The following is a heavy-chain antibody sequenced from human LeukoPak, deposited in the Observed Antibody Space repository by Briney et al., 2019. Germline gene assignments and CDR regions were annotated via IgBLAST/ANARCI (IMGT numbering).Heavy chain of an antibody. Sequence: RGSLRLSCAASGFTFSSYWMSWVRQAPGKGLEWVANIKQDGSEKYYVDSVKGRFTISRDNAKNSLYLQMNSLRAEDTAVYYCASGYSYGSLYYFDYWGQGALVTVSS. V-gene: IGHV3-7*01. D-gene: IGHD5-18*01. J-gene: IGHJ4*02. CDR2: IKQDGSEK. CDR3: ASGYSYGSLYYFDY. CDR1: GFTFSSYW.